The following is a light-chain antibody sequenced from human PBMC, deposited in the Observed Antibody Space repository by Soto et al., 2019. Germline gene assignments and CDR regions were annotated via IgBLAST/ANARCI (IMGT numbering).Light chain of an antibody. V-gene: IGKV1-5*03. Sequence: DIQITQSPSTLSASFVDIVTISFRASQSIYRWLAWYQQMPGKAPHLLIYTTSSLEGGVPSRFSGSGSGTEFTLTISGLQPDDFATYYCQQYTAYPYTFAQRTKVDIK. CDR2: TTS. CDR1: QSIYRW. J-gene: IGKJ2*01. CDR3: QQYTAYPYT.